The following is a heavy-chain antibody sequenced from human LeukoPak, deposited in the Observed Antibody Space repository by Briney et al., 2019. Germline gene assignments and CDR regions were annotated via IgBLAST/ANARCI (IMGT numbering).Heavy chain of an antibody. CDR3: ARDTGGGYSCYDC. J-gene: IGHJ4*02. V-gene: IGHV3-7*01. Sequence: GGSLRLSCAASGFTFNSYWMTWIRQAPGKGLEWVANIKQDGSEKYYVDSVKGRFTISRDNAKNSLYLQMNSLRAEDTAVYYCARDTGGGYSCYDCWGQGTLVTVSS. D-gene: IGHD5-18*01. CDR1: GFTFNSYW. CDR2: IKQDGSEK.